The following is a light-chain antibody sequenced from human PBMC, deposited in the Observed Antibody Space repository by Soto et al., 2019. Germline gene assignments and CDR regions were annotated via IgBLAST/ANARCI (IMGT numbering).Light chain of an antibody. Sequence: QAVVTQPPSVSGAPGQRVTISCTGSRSNIGAGYDVHWYQQLPGTAPKLLIYGNNNRPSGVPDRFSGSKSGTSASLAITGLQAEDEADYYCQSYDSSQDVVFGGGTKLTVL. CDR2: GNN. V-gene: IGLV1-40*01. J-gene: IGLJ2*01. CDR1: RSNIGAGYD. CDR3: QSYDSSQDVV.